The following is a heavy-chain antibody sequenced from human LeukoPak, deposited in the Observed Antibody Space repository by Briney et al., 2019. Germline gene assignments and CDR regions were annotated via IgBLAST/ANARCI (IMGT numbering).Heavy chain of an antibody. CDR2: MNPKSGYT. J-gene: IGHJ4*02. V-gene: IGHV1-8*03. CDR3: ARVAGSIDY. CDR1: GYTFTTYD. D-gene: IGHD6-19*01. Sequence: ASVKVSCKTSGYTFTTYDINWVRQATGQGLEWMGSMNPKSGYTGYAQQFQGRVTITRDTSISTAYMELSSLRSEDTAVYYCARVAGSIDYWGQGTLVTVSS.